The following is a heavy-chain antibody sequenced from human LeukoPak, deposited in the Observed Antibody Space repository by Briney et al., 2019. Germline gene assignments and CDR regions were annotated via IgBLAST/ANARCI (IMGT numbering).Heavy chain of an antibody. CDR2: ISAGNGNT. CDR3: ARGIEATSGWYVIDY. Sequence: ASVKVSCKASGYIFTRYAIHWVRQVPGQRLEWMGWISAGNGNTKYSQKIQGRVTITRDTSATTAYVEVSSLRSEDTAVYYCARGIEATSGWYVIDYWGQGTLVTVSS. V-gene: IGHV1-3*01. J-gene: IGHJ4*02. D-gene: IGHD6-19*01. CDR1: GYIFTRYA.